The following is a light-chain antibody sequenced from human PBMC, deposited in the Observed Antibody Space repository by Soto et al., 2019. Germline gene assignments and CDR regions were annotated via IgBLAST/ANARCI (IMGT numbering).Light chain of an antibody. CDR1: QSIRNF. J-gene: IGKJ4*01. CDR3: QKSSSNPPT. V-gene: IGKV1-39*01. Sequence: DIQMTQSPSYLSASVGDRVTITCRASQSIRNFLTWYQQKPGKAPELLIFAASTLQTGVPSRFTGSGSGTDVTLTISSLQPEEFATYYWQKSSSNPPTFGGGTTVQLK. CDR2: AAS.